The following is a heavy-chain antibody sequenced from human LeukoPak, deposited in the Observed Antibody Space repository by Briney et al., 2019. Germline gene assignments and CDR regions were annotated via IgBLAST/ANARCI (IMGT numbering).Heavy chain of an antibody. D-gene: IGHD3-22*01. Sequence: SGGSLRLSCEVSGFTFSSYWMNWVRQAPGKGLEWVANIKQDGSDKYYVDSVKGRFTISRDNAKNSLYLQMNSLRAEDTAVYYCARGSYESTSWFDPWGQGTLVTVSS. J-gene: IGHJ5*02. CDR3: ARGSYESTSWFDP. V-gene: IGHV3-7*01. CDR2: IKQDGSDK. CDR1: GFTFSSYW.